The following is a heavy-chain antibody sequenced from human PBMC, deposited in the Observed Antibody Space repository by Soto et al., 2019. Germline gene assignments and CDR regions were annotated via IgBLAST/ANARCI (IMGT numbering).Heavy chain of an antibody. V-gene: IGHV4-34*01. J-gene: IGHJ4*02. CDR3: ARLIGKMATNDY. CDR2: INHSGST. D-gene: IGHD5-12*01. CDR1: GDSIRSYF. Sequence: SETLSLTCTVSGDSIRSYFWGWIRQPPGKGLEWIGEINHSGSTNYNPSLKSRVTISVDTSKNQFSLKLSSVTAADTAVYYCARLIGKMATNDYWGQGTLVTVSS.